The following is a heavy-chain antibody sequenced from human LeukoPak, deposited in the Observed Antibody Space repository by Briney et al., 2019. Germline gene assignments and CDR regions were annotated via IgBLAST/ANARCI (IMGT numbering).Heavy chain of an antibody. D-gene: IGHD3-3*01. V-gene: IGHV3-23*01. CDR2: ISGSGGGT. J-gene: IGHJ4*02. CDR3: ARDVERFLEWLLPVY. Sequence: TWVRQAPGKGLECVSGISGSGGGTDYADSVKGRFTISRDKSKNTLDLQMNSLRAEDTAVYYCARDVERFLEWLLPVYWGQGTLVTVSS.